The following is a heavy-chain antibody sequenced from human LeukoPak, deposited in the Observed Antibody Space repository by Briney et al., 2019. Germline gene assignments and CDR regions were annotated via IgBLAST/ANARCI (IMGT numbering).Heavy chain of an antibody. CDR1: GGTFSSYA. V-gene: IGHV1-69*13. J-gene: IGHJ5*02. CDR3: ARGDSPLGLFDP. D-gene: IGHD2-15*01. CDR2: IIPIFGTA. Sequence: SVKVSCKASGGTFSSYAISWVRQAPGQGLEWMGGIIPIFGTANYAQKFQGRVTITADESTSTAYMELSSLRSEDTAVYYCARGDSPLGLFDPWGQGTLVTVSS.